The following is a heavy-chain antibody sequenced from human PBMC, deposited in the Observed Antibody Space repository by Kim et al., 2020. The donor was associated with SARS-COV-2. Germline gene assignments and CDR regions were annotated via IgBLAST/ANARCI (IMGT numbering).Heavy chain of an antibody. CDR1: GFNFDNYA. V-gene: IGHV3-64D*06. Sequence: GGSLRLSCAASGFNFDNYAMHWVRQAPGKGLEWVSGISGNGGSIYYADSVKGRFTISRDNTKNSVYLQMSSLRAEDTAVYYCVKIDYWGQATLVTSSP. CDR2: ISGNGGSI. J-gene: IGHJ4*02. CDR3: VKIDY.